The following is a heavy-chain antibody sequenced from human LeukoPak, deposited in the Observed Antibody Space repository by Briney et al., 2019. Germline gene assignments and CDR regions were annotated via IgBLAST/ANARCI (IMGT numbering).Heavy chain of an antibody. CDR3: ARVSTRDYYYYMDV. CDR1: GGSISSSNW. Sequence: SETLSLTCAVSGGSISSSNWWSWVRQPPGKGLEWIGEIYHSGSTNYNPSLKSRVTISVDKSKNQFSLKLSSVTAADTAVYYCARVSTRDYYYYMDVWGKGTTVTVSS. J-gene: IGHJ6*03. V-gene: IGHV4-4*02. CDR2: IYHSGST. D-gene: IGHD2-2*01.